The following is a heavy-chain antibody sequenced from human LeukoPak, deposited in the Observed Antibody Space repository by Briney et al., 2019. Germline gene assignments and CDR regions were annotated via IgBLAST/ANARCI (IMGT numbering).Heavy chain of an antibody. CDR1: GYTFTGYY. J-gene: IGHJ5*02. V-gene: IGHV1-2*02. CDR2: INPNSGGT. CDR3: ARGSVGSSWYVQNWINWFDP. D-gene: IGHD6-13*01. Sequence: GASVKVSCKASGYTFTGYYMHWVRQAPGQALEWMGWINPNSGGTNYAQKSQGRVTMTRDTSISTAYMELSRLRSDDTAVYYCARGSVGSSWYVQNWINWFDPWGQGTLVTVSS.